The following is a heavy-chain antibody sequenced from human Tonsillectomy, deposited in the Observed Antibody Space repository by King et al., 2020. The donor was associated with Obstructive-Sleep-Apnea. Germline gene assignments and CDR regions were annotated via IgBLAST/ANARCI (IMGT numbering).Heavy chain of an antibody. Sequence: QLVQSGAEMKKPGESLRISCQGSGYSFTNFWISWVRQMPGKGLEWMGRNKPGDSYSNYSPSFQGHVTISTDNSISTAYLQWSSLKASDTAMYFCVRHLPMATHPRDYWGQGTLVTVSS. CDR1: GYSFTNFW. D-gene: IGHD3-10*01. CDR2: NKPGDSYS. V-gene: IGHV5-10-1*01. J-gene: IGHJ4*02. CDR3: VRHLPMATHPRDY.